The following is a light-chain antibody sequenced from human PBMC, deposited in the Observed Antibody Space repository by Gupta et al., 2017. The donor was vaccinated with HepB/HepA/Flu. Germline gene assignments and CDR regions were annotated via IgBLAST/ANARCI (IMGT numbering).Light chain of an antibody. CDR2: GAS. CDR1: QSVSSSY. J-gene: IGKJ1*01. CDR3: QHDCSSHV. Sequence: IVLTQPPGTLSLSPGERATLSCRASQSVSSSYLAWYQQKPGQAPRLLIYGASSRANGIPDRFSGSWSGTDFTLTSSRRETEDFAVYYGQHDCSSHVFGQGTKVEIK. V-gene: IGKV3-20*01.